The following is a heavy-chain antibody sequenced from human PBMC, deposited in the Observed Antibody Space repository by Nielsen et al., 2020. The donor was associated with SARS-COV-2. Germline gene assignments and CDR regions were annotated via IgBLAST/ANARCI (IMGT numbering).Heavy chain of an antibody. Sequence: SVKVSCKASGGTFSSYAISWVRQAPGQGLEWMGGIIPIFGTANYAQKFQGRVTITADKSTSTAYMELSSLRSEDTAVYYCAAGWGDYGSGSHYYYYGMDVWGQGTTVTVSS. CDR2: IIPIFGTA. V-gene: IGHV1-69*06. D-gene: IGHD3-10*01. J-gene: IGHJ6*02. CDR1: GGTFSSYA. CDR3: AAGWGDYGSGSHYYYYGMDV.